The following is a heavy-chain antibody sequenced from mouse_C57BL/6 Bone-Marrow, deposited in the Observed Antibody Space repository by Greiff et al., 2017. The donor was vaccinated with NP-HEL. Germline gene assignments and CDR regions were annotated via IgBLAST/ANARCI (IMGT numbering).Heavy chain of an antibody. J-gene: IGHJ3*01. V-gene: IGHV5-4*03. CDR1: GFTFSSYA. CDR2: ISHGGSYT. D-gene: IGHD1-1*01. Sequence: EVKVVESGGGLVKPGGSLKLSCAASGFTFSSYAMSWVRQTPEKRLEWVATISHGGSYTYYPDNVKGRFTISRDNAKNNLYLQMSHLKSEDTAMYYCARAPFTTVVAPFAYWGQGTLVTVSA. CDR3: ARAPFTTVVAPFAY.